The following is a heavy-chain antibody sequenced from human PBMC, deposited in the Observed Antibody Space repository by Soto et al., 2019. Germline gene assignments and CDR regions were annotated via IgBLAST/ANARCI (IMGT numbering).Heavy chain of an antibody. Sequence: PGGSLRLSCAASGFTFSSYAMHWVRQAPGKGLEWVAVISYDGSNKYYADSVKGRFTISRDNSKNTLYLQMNSLRAEDTAVYYCASSPPDILTGYYQSWGQGTLVTVSS. CDR1: GFTFSSYA. J-gene: IGHJ4*02. CDR3: ASSPPDILTGYYQS. D-gene: IGHD3-9*01. CDR2: ISYDGSNK. V-gene: IGHV3-30-3*01.